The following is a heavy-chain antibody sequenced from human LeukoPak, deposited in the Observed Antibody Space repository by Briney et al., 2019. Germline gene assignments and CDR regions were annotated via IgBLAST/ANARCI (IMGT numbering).Heavy chain of an antibody. CDR3: TRDRSRAEDD. Sequence: GGSLRLSCAASGFTFSSHWMSWVRQAPGKGLEWVANINQGGSDKYYVDSVKGRFTISRDNANNLLYLQMNSLRGEDTAVYYCTRDRSRAEDDWGKGTLVTVSS. J-gene: IGHJ4*02. D-gene: IGHD1-14*01. CDR2: INQGGSDK. V-gene: IGHV3-7*01. CDR1: GFTFSSHW.